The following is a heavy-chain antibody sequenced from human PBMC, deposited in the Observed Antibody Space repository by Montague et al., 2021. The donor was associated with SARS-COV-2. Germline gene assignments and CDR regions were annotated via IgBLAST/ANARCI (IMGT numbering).Heavy chain of an antibody. CDR3: ARDAGGAAAGKGRYFDL. D-gene: IGHD6-13*01. J-gene: IGHJ2*01. Sequence: TLSLTCRVSSGSIRSGSYYWTWIRQPAGKGLEWIGRIYTGGTTHYNPSLKSRVTISLDTSKNQFSLNLNSVTAADTAVYFCARDAGGAAAGKGRYFDLWGRGTLVTVSS. V-gene: IGHV4-61*02. CDR2: IYTGGTT. CDR1: SGSIRSGSYY.